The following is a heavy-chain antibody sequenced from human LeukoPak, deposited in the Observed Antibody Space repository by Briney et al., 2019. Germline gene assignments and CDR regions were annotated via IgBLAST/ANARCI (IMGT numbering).Heavy chain of an antibody. J-gene: IGHJ4*02. CDR1: GYTFTSYG. V-gene: IGHV1-18*01. CDR3: ARDLRGMATPYFDY. Sequence: ASVKASCKASGYTFTSYGISWVRQAPGQGPEWMGWISAYNGNTNYAQKLQGRVTMTTDTSTSTAYMELRSLRSDDTAVYYCARDLRGMATPYFDYWGQGTLVTVSS. D-gene: IGHD5-24*01. CDR2: ISAYNGNT.